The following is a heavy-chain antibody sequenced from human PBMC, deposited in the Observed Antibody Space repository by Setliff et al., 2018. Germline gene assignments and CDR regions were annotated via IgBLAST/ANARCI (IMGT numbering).Heavy chain of an antibody. CDR3: ARDGNGRKGDYYYYYYMDV. CDR2: INPSGGST. Sequence: ASVKVSCKASGYTFTNHYMHWVRQAPGQGLEWMGIINPSGGSTSYAQKFQGRVTMTRDTSTSTVYMELSSLRSEDTAVYYCARDGNGRKGDYYYYYYMDVWGKGTTVTVSS. V-gene: IGHV1-46*01. D-gene: IGHD1-1*01. CDR1: GYTFTNHY. J-gene: IGHJ6*03.